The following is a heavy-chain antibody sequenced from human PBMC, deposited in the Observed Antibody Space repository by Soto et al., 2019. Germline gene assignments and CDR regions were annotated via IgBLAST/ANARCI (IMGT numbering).Heavy chain of an antibody. CDR1: GYTFTSYA. CDR3: ARDISYGTFDY. J-gene: IGHJ4*02. Sequence: ASVKVSCKASGYTFTSYAMHWVHQAPGQRLEWMGWINAGNGNTKYSQKFQGRVTITRDTSASTAYMELSSLRSEDTAVYYCARDISYGTFDYWGQGTLVTVSS. V-gene: IGHV1-3*01. D-gene: IGHD5-18*01. CDR2: INAGNGNT.